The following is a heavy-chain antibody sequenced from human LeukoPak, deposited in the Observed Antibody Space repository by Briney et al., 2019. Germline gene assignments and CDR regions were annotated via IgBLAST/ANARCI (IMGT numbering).Heavy chain of an antibody. CDR1: GGSISSGGYY. Sequence: SETLSLTCTVSGGSISSGGYYWSWIRQHPGKGLEWIGYIYYSGSTYYNPSPKSRVTMSVDTSKNQFSLKLSSVTAADTAVYYCARVSSRGSGYPFDYWGQGTLVTVSS. V-gene: IGHV4-31*03. CDR2: IYYSGST. D-gene: IGHD3-22*01. CDR3: ARVSSRGSGYPFDY. J-gene: IGHJ4*02.